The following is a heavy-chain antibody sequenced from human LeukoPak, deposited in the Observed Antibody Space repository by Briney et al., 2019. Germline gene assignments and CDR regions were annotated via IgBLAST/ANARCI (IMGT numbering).Heavy chain of an antibody. CDR3: ARDAGYSSGWYRENDY. Sequence: ASVKVSCKASGGTFSSYAISWVRQAPGQGLEWMGGIIPIFGTANYAQKVQGRVTMTADTSTSTAYMELRSLRSDDTAVYYCARDAGYSSGWYRENDYWGQGTLVTVSS. D-gene: IGHD6-19*01. CDR2: IIPIFGTA. CDR1: GGTFSSYA. V-gene: IGHV1-69*06. J-gene: IGHJ4*02.